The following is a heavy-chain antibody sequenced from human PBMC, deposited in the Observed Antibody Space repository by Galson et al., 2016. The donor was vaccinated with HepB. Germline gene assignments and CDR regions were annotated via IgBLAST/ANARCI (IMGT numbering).Heavy chain of an antibody. D-gene: IGHD3-22*01. V-gene: IGHV3-30*18. CDR1: GFSFSSYA. Sequence: SLRLSCAASGFSFSSYAMHWVRQAPGKGLEWVAVISKGGSLKNYADSVEGRFSISRDDSKNTLHLQMDSLRDVDTAVYFCANEVSDAYVSGGYWGRGTRVTVSS. CDR2: ISKGGSLK. J-gene: IGHJ4*02. CDR3: ANEVSDAYVSGGY.